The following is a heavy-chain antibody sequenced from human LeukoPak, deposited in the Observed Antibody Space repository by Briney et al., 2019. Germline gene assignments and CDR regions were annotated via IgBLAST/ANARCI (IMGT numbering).Heavy chain of an antibody. CDR1: GGSFSGYY. V-gene: IGHV4-59*08. CDR3: ARHLDYYGSGTYEF. J-gene: IGHJ4*02. D-gene: IGHD3-10*01. CDR2: ISYSGST. Sequence: SETLSLTCAVYGGSFSGYYWSWIRQPPGKGLEWIGYISYSGSTNYNPSLKSRVTISVDTSKNQFSLRLSSVTAADTAVYYCARHLDYYGSGTYEFWGQGTLVTVSS.